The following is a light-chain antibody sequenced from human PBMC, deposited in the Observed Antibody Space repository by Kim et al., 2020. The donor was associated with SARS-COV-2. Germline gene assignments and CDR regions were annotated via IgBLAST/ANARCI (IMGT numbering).Light chain of an antibody. V-gene: IGKV3-20*01. J-gene: IGKJ4*01. Sequence: RAAPSSPASQGVGSNYLAWYQRKPGHAPRLLSSGSSSRATGIADRFSGSGSETDFTLTISRLEPENLAMYYCQQYERSVSGLNFGGGTKIDIK. CDR2: GSS. CDR1: QGVGSNY. CDR3: QQYERSVSGLN.